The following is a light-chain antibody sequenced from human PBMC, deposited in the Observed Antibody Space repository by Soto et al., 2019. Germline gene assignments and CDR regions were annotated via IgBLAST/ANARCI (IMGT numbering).Light chain of an antibody. Sequence: EIVLTQSPGTLSLSPGERAILACRASQSVSGDSLAWYRQKPGQAPRLLVYDASSRATGIPDRFSGSGSGTDFTLTISRLEPEDIAVYYCQQYGSAPRSFGQGTKVEIK. V-gene: IGKV3-20*01. CDR2: DAS. J-gene: IGKJ1*01. CDR1: QSVSGDS. CDR3: QQYGSAPRS.